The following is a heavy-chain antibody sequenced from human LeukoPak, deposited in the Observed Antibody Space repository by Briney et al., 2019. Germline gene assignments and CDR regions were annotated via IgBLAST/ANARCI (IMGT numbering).Heavy chain of an antibody. CDR1: GYSISSGYY. D-gene: IGHD3-3*01. CDR2: IYHSGST. V-gene: IGHV4-38-2*02. CDR3: ARNIFWSGSYYDY. J-gene: IGHJ4*02. Sequence: SETLSLTCTVSGYSISSGYYWGWIRQPPGKGLEWIGSIYHSGSTYYNPSLKSRVTISVDTSKNQFSLKLSSVTAADTAVYYCARNIFWSGSYYDYWGQGTLVTVSS.